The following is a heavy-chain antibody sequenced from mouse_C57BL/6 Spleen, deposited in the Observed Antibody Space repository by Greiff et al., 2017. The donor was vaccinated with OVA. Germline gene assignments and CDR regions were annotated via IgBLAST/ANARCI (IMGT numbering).Heavy chain of an antibody. D-gene: IGHD2-1*01. V-gene: IGHV5-6-5*01. CDR2: ISSGGST. CDR1: GFTFSSYA. CDR3: ARRDGNYFAY. Sequence: EVHLVESGGGLVKPGGSLKLSCAASGFTFSSYAMSWVRQTPEKRLEWVASISSGGSTYYPDSVKGRFTISRDNARNILYLQMSSLRSEDTAMYYCARRDGNYFAYWGQGTLVTVSA. J-gene: IGHJ3*01.